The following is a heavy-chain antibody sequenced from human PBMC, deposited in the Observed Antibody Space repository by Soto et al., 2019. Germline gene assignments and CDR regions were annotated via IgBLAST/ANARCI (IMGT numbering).Heavy chain of an antibody. V-gene: IGHV1-18*01. Sequence: QGQLVQSGPEMRKPGTSVTVSCKTSGYTFTNFGVTWVRQAPGQGLEWMGWIAPSTGQTTYSQSLQGRVTMTADTVTATAYMELRSLKSDDTAIYFCARGVWWSGTYLVLWGQGTLVSVSS. CDR3: ARGVWWSGTYLVL. CDR2: IAPSTGQT. CDR1: GYTFTNFG. J-gene: IGHJ5*02. D-gene: IGHD2-21*01.